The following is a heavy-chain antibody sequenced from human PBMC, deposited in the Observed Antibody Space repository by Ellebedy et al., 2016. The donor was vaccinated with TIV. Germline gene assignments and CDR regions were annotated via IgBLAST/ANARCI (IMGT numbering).Heavy chain of an antibody. CDR3: ARGWSTPDS. CDR2: ISGNPQFL. CDR1: GFSFSDHQ. J-gene: IGHJ4*02. D-gene: IGHD2-15*01. V-gene: IGHV3-11*06. Sequence: PGGSLRLSCAASGFSFSDHQMSWIRQTPGKGLEWVSYISGNPQFLEYTDSVRGRFTISRDNAKNVLYLQMDSLRAEDTAVYYCARGWSTPDSWGQGTLVIVSS.